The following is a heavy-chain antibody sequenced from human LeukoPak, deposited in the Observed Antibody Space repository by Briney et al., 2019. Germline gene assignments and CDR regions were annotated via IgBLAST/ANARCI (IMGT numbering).Heavy chain of an antibody. V-gene: IGHV4-34*01. D-gene: IGHD3-10*01. CDR2: INHSGST. CDR1: GGSFSGYY. CDR3: ARGGITMVRGVTTEYYYYYYMDV. Sequence: PSETLSLTCAVYGGSFSGYYWSWIRQPPGKGLEWIGEINHSGSTNYNPSLKSRVTISVDTSKNQFSLKLSSVTAADTAVYYCARGGITMVRGVTTEYYYYYYMDVWGKGTTVTVSS. J-gene: IGHJ6*03.